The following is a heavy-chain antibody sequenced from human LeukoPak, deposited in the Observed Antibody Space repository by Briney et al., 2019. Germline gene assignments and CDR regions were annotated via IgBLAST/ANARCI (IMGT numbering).Heavy chain of an antibody. J-gene: IGHJ4*02. CDR1: GFTFDDYA. Sequence: PGGSLRLSCVASGFTFDDYAMHWVRQAPGKGLEWVSGISWNSGSIGYADSVKGRFTISRDNAKNSLYLQMNSLRAEDTAVYYCARGDMDTSMNPRDYWGQGTLVTVSS. D-gene: IGHD5-18*01. CDR3: ARGDMDTSMNPRDY. CDR2: ISWNSGSI. V-gene: IGHV3-9*01.